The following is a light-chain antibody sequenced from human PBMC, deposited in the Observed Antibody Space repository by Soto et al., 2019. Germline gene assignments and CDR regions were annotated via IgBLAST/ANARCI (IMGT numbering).Light chain of an antibody. CDR2: EVS. Sequence: QSALTQPASVSGSPGQSITISCTGTTNDVGDYNYVAWYQQHSGKVPRLMIYEVSNRPPGVSYRFSGSKSGSTASLTISGLQAEDEADYYCISYTGSRASHVFGTGTKLTVL. CDR1: TNDVGDYNY. J-gene: IGLJ1*01. CDR3: ISYTGSRASHV. V-gene: IGLV2-14*01.